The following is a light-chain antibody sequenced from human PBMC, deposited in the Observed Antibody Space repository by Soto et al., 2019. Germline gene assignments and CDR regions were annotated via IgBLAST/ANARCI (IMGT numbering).Light chain of an antibody. CDR3: QHYDHLPPLS. Sequence: DLQMTQSPSSLSASVGDRVTITCQASQDIKNYLNWYQQKPGKAPNLLIYDASNLKTGVPSRFSGSGSGTYFTFTISSLQPEDIATYYCQHYDHLPPLSFGGGTKVEIK. J-gene: IGKJ4*01. CDR1: QDIKNY. V-gene: IGKV1-33*01. CDR2: DAS.